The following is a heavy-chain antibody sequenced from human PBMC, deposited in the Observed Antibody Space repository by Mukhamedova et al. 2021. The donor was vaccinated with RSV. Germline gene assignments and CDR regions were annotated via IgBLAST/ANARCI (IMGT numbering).Heavy chain of an antibody. J-gene: IGHJ4*02. D-gene: IGHD2-15*01. Sequence: PGKGLEWIGEINHSGSTNYNPSLKSRVTISVDTSKNQFSLKLSSVTAADTAVYYCARGRGYCSGGSCYFPRHFAYWGQGTLVTVS. CDR3: ARGRGYCSGGSCYFPRHFAY. V-gene: IGHV4-34*01. CDR2: INHSGST.